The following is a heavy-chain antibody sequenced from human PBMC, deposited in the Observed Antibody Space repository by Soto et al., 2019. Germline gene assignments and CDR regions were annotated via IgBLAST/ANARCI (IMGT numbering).Heavy chain of an antibody. V-gene: IGHV4-31*11. J-gene: IGHJ5*02. Sequence: SETLSLTCAVSGGSISSGGYSWSWIRQHPGKGLEWIGYIYHTGKTYYNPSLESRVTMSVDTSKNQFSLKLASVTAADTAVYYCARGGSSTANWIDPWGQGTLVTVSS. CDR1: GGSISSGGYS. D-gene: IGHD2-2*01. CDR2: IYHTGKT. CDR3: ARGGSSTANWIDP.